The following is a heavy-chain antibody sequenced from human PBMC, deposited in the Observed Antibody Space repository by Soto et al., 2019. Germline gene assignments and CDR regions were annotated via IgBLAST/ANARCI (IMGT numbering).Heavy chain of an antibody. CDR3: AHGLLPNWGSRGAFDY. Sequence: QITLKESGPTLVKPTQTLTLTCTFSGFSLSTSGVGVGWIRQPPGKALEWLALIYWDDDKRYSPSLKSRLTISKDTSKTQVVLTLTNGAPVDTATSYCAHGLLPNWGSRGAFDYWGQGTLVTVSS. CDR2: IYWDDDK. D-gene: IGHD7-27*01. V-gene: IGHV2-5*02. J-gene: IGHJ4*02. CDR1: GFSLSTSGVG.